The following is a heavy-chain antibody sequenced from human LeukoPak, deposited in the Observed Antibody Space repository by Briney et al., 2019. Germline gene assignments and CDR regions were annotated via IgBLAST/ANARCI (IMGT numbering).Heavy chain of an antibody. V-gene: IGHV1-2*02. CDR1: GYTFTGYY. J-gene: IGHJ4*02. CDR3: ARVADDCSSTSCFDPSPFFDY. Sequence: ASVKVSCKASGYTFTGYYMHWVRQAPGQGLEWMGWINPNSGGTNYAQKFQGRVTMTRDTSISTAYMELSRLRSDDTAVYYCARVADDCSSTSCFDPSPFFDYWGQGTLVTVSS. D-gene: IGHD2-2*01. CDR2: INPNSGGT.